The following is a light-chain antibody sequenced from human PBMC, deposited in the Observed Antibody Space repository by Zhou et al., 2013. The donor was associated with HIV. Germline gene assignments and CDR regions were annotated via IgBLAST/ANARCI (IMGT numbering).Light chain of an antibody. J-gene: IGKJ1*01. CDR1: QDISNY. Sequence: DIQMTQSPSSLSASVGDRVTITCQASQDISNYLNWYQQKPGKAPKLLIYDASNLETGVPSRFSGSGSGTDFTLTISSLQPEDVATYYCQKYNSAPRTFGQGTKVE. CDR2: DAS. CDR3: QKYNSAPRT. V-gene: IGKV1-33*01.